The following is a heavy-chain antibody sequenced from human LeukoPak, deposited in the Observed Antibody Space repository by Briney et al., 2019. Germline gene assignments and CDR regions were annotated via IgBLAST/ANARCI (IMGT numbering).Heavy chain of an antibody. V-gene: IGHV3-23*01. D-gene: IGHD4-11*01. CDR1: GLIFRNYA. CDR2: ISGDGTET. J-gene: IGHJ4*02. Sequence: GGSLRPSCTASGLIFRNYAMTWVRQAPRKGLEWVSTISGDGTETFYADSVKGRFTISRDNSKNTHYLQMSSLRAEDTGIYYCAKGGHYSFFDYWGQGTLVTVSS. CDR3: AKGGHYSFFDY.